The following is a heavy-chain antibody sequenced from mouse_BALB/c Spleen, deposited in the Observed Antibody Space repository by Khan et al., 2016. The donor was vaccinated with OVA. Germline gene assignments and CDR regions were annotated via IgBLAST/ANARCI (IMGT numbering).Heavy chain of an antibody. J-gene: IGHJ3*01. CDR3: TRGGGGNRFAY. CDR2: ISTYYGHA. Sequence: QVQLQQPGAELVRPGVSVKISCKGSGYTFTDFTLHWVKQSHAMSLEWIGVISTYYGHATYNQKFKDKATMTVDKSSSTAYMDLARLTSEDSAIYYCTRGGGGNRFAYWGQGTLVTVSA. V-gene: IGHV1S137*01. CDR1: GYTFTDFT.